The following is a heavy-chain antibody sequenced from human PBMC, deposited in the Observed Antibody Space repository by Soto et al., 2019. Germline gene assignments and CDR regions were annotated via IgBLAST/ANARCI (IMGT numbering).Heavy chain of an antibody. CDR1: GGSISSSNYY. D-gene: IGHD3-22*01. CDR3: ARRCYYDTIGPRDGLEAFFYGP. Sequence: SETLSLTCTVSGGSISSSNYYWGWLRQPPGKGLECIGNIYHSGGTYYNPSLKGRVSISVDTSKNQFSLKLTSVTAADTAVYYCARRCYYDTIGPRDGLEAFFYGPWGQGALVTVSS. CDR2: IYHSGGT. V-gene: IGHV4-39*01. J-gene: IGHJ5*02.